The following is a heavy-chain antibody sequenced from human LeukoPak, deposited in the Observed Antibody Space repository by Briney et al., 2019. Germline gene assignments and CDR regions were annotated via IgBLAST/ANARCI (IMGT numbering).Heavy chain of an antibody. Sequence: GGSLRLSRAASGFTFSSYGMHWVRQAPGKGLEWVAVISYDGSNKYYADSVKGRFTISRDNSKNTLYLQMNSLRAEDTAVYYCAKGPNTSPFDYWGQGTLVTVSS. D-gene: IGHD2-2*01. CDR1: GFTFSSYG. V-gene: IGHV3-30*18. J-gene: IGHJ4*02. CDR3: AKGPNTSPFDY. CDR2: ISYDGSNK.